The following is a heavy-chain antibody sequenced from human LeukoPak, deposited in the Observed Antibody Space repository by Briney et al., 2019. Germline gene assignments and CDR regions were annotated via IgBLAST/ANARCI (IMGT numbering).Heavy chain of an antibody. CDR3: AKAARLWLETRLGH. J-gene: IGHJ5*02. CDR1: GLTFDDYA. V-gene: IGHV3-9*01. CDR2: ISWNRGDI. Sequence: GGSLRLSCAVSGLTFDDYAMRWVRLAPGEGLGWGSGISWNRGDIGYADSVKGRCTISRENATSALCLRMNSLRTEGTALYFCAKAARLWLETRLGHWGQGTLVTVSP. D-gene: IGHD5-18*01.